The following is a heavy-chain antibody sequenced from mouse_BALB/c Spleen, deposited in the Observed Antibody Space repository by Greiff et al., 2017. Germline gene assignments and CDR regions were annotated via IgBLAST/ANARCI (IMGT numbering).Heavy chain of an antibody. Sequence: EVQLQQSGTVLARPGASVKMSCKASGYSFTSYWMHWVKQRPGQGLEWIGAIYPGNSDTSYNQKFKGKAKLTAVTSASTAYMELSSLTNEDSAVYYCTRSLHDYYFDYWGQGTTLTVSS. CDR1: GYSFTSYW. CDR2: IYPGNSDT. V-gene: IGHV1-5*01. J-gene: IGHJ2*01. D-gene: IGHD2-4*01. CDR3: TRSLHDYYFDY.